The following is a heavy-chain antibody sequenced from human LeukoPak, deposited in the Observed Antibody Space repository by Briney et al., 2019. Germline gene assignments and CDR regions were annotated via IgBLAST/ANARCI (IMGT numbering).Heavy chain of an antibody. V-gene: IGHV3-30*18. CDR1: GFTFSSYG. Sequence: GGSLRLSCAASGFTFSSYGMPWVRQAPGKGLEWVAVISYDGSNKYYADSVKGRFTISRDNSKNTLYLQMNSLRAKDTAVYYCAKEGSSSWFYYYYGMDVWGQGTTVTVSS. CDR2: ISYDGSNK. D-gene: IGHD6-13*01. CDR3: AKEGSSSWFYYYYGMDV. J-gene: IGHJ6*02.